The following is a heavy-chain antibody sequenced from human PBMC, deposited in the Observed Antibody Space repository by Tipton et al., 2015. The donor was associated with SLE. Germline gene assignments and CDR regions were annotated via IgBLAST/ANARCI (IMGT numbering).Heavy chain of an antibody. J-gene: IGHJ4*02. D-gene: IGHD6-6*01. CDR3: ARGSSSSLGY. CDR1: EKSITSGYY. Sequence: TLSLTCSVFEKSITSGYYWAWIRQTPGKGLEWIGYISDGGGTNHNPSLKSRVTMSVDPAKNQFSLKLSSVTAADTAVYYCARGSSSSLGYWGQGTLVTVSS. CDR2: ISDGGGT. V-gene: IGHV4-38-2*02.